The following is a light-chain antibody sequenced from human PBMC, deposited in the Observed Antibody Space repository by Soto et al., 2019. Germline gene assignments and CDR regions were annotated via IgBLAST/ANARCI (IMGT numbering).Light chain of an antibody. CDR2: DAS. CDR1: ERVSSSY. J-gene: IGKJ5*01. V-gene: IGKV3D-20*01. CDR3: QQYGSSPIT. Sequence: TVLTQSRATTSCSAGQIATLSCXXSERVSSSYVAWYQMKAGLAPRLLIHDASTRASGIPDRFRGSKSGTDFTLTIRGLEPEDAALYYCQQYGSSPITFGQGTRLEI.